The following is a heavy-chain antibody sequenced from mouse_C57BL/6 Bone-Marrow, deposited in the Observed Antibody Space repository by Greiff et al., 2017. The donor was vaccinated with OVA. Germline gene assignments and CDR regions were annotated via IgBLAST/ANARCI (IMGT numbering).Heavy chain of an antibody. V-gene: IGHV1-15*01. CDR1: GYTFTDYE. CDR3: TRWLLRRYFDV. D-gene: IGHD2-3*01. J-gene: IGHJ1*03. CDR2: IDPETGGT. Sequence: QVQLKQSGAELVRPGASVTLSCKASGYTFTDYEMHWVKQTPVHGLEWIGAIDPETGGTAYNQKFKGKAILTADKSSSTAYMELRSLTSEDSAVYYCTRWLLRRYFDVWGTGTTVT.